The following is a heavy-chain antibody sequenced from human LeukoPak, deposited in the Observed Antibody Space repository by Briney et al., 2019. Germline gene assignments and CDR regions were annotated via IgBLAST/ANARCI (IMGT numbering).Heavy chain of an antibody. CDR2: ISGSGGST. Sequence: PGGSLRLSCAASGFTFSSYAMSWVRQAPGKGLEWASAISGSGGSTYYADSVKGRFTISRDNSKNTLCLQMNSLRAEDTAVYYCAKVDHGLLWFGELLSFDYWGQGTLVTVSS. CDR1: GFTFSSYA. J-gene: IGHJ4*02. CDR3: AKVDHGLLWFGELLSFDY. V-gene: IGHV3-23*01. D-gene: IGHD3-10*01.